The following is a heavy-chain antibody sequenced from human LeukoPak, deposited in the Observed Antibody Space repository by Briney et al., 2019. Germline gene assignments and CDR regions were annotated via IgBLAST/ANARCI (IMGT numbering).Heavy chain of an antibody. Sequence: SETLSLTCTVSGGSISSYYWSWIRQPPGKGLEWIGYISDSGSTNYNPSLKSRVTILEDMSKNQFSLKLSSVTAADTAVYYCARLRVGARWYSDYWGQGTLVTVSS. CDR1: GGSISSYY. CDR2: ISDSGST. D-gene: IGHD1-26*01. V-gene: IGHV4-59*08. CDR3: ARLRVGARWYSDY. J-gene: IGHJ4*02.